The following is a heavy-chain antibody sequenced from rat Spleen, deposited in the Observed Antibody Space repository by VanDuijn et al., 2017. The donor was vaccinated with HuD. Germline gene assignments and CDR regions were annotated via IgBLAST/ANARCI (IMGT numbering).Heavy chain of an antibody. J-gene: IGHJ2*01. D-gene: IGHD1-12*02. V-gene: IGHV5-29*01. CDR1: GFTLGDHF. CDR3: ARHQPMMVLLFDY. CDR2: ISYGDSSGHSST. Sequence: EVQLVESDGGLVQPGRSLKLSCAASGFTLGDHFMAWVRQAPTKGLEWVATISYGDSSGHSSTYYRDSVKGRFTISRDNAKSTLFLQMDSLRSEDTATYYCARHQPMMVLLFDYWGQGVMVTVSS.